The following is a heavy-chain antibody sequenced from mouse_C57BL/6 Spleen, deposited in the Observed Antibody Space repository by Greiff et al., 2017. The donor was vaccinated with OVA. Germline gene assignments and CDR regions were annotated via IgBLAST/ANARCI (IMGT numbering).Heavy chain of an antibody. Sequence: QVQLKESGAELVKPGASVKISCKASGYAFSSYWMNWVKQRPGKGLEWIGQIYPGDGETNYNGKFKGKATLTADKSSSTAYMQLSSLTSEDSAVYFCARSYYGSSDFAYWGQGTLVTVSA. J-gene: IGHJ3*01. D-gene: IGHD1-1*01. CDR2: IYPGDGET. CDR1: GYAFSSYW. CDR3: ARSYYGSSDFAY. V-gene: IGHV1-80*01.